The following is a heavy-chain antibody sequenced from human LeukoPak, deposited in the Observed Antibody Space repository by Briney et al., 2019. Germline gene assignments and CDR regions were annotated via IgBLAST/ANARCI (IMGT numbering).Heavy chain of an antibody. CDR1: GFTFSTYG. V-gene: IGHV3-30*03. CDR2: ISYAGSNK. D-gene: IGHD6-13*01. Sequence: PGGSLRLSCAASGFTFSTYGMHWVRQAPGKGLEWVAVISYAGSNKYYADSVKGRFGISRDNVKNTLYLQMNSLRAEDTAVYFCAREQPGPWGQGTLVTVSS. CDR3: AREQPGP. J-gene: IGHJ5*02.